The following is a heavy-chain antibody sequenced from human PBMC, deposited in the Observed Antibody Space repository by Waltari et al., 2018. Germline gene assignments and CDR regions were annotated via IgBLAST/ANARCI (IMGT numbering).Heavy chain of an antibody. V-gene: IGHV3-30*04. J-gene: IGHJ6*02. CDR2: ISYNARNI. Sequence: QVQLVESGGGVVHPGRSLRLSCAASEFTFSSYAMHWVRQAPGKGLEWVAVISYNARNIYYVDSVKGRFTISRDNSKKTLFLQMNSLRDEDTAIYYCARDYCDRTNCHGMDVWGQGTAVTVSS. D-gene: IGHD2-2*01. CDR1: EFTFSSYA. CDR3: ARDYCDRTNCHGMDV.